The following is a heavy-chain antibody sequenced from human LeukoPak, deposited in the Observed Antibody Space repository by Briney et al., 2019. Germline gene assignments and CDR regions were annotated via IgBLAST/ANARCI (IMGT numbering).Heavy chain of an antibody. CDR3: ARVVDYDYVWGSYNFDY. V-gene: IGHV3-30-3*01. CDR2: ISYDGSNK. D-gene: IGHD3-16*01. CDR1: GFTFSSYW. Sequence: GGSLRLSCAASGFTFSSYWMSWVRQAPGKGLEWVAVISYDGSNKYYADSVKGRFTISRDNSKNTLYLQMNSLRAEDTAVYYCARVVDYDYVWGSYNFDYWGQGTLVTVSS. J-gene: IGHJ4*02.